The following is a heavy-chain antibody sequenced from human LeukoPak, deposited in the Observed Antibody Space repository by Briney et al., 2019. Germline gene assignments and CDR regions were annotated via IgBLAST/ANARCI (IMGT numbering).Heavy chain of an antibody. D-gene: IGHD4-17*01. CDR2: ISYDVSTK. V-gene: IGHV3-30*18. CDR3: AKEGQSVTTFHPLDY. Sequence: GGSLRLSCAASGFTFSSYDMYWVRQAPGKGLEWVALISYDVSTKDYADSVKGRFTISRDNSRNTLYLEMNSLRSEDTGVYYCAKEGQSVTTFHPLDYWGQGTLVTVSS. CDR1: GFTFSSYD. J-gene: IGHJ4*02.